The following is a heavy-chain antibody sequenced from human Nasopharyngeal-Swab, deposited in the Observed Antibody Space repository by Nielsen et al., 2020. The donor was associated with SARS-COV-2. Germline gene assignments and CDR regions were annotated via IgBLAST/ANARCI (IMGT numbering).Heavy chain of an antibody. J-gene: IGHJ4*02. V-gene: IGHV4-39*01. CDR3: VRSSSWYYFDY. CDR1: GGSVSTSTYF. Sequence: SETLSLTCPVSGGSVSTSTYFWGWLRQPPGKGLEWIGTVYYSGSTYYNPSLKSRVTISVDTSKNQFSLQLSSVTAADTAVYYCVRSSSWYYFDYWAQGTPVTVSS. CDR2: VYYSGST. D-gene: IGHD6-13*01.